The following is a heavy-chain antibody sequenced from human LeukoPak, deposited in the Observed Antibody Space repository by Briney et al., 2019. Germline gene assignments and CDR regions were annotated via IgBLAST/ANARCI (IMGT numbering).Heavy chain of an antibody. CDR3: ARVHYSNYSYYYYYMDV. V-gene: IGHV4-39*07. Sequence: SETLSLTCTVSGGSISSSSYYWGWIRQPPGKGLEWIGSIFYSGSTYYNPSLKSRVTISVDTSKNQFSLKLSSVTAADTAVYYCARVHYSNYSYYYYYMDVWGKGTTVTVSS. CDR1: GGSISSSSYY. J-gene: IGHJ6*03. D-gene: IGHD4-11*01. CDR2: IFYSGST.